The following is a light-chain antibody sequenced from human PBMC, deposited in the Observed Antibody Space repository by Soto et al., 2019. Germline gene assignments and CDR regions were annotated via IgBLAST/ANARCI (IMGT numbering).Light chain of an antibody. J-gene: IGKJ4*01. CDR2: AAS. CDR3: QQSYSTPLT. CDR1: QSISSY. Sequence: VQMTQSPSSLSASIGDRGTSTCRASQSISSYLNWYQQKPGKAPKLLIYAASSLQSGVPSRFSGSGSWTDFTLTISSLQPEDFATYYCQQSYSTPLTFGGGTEVDIK. V-gene: IGKV1-39*01.